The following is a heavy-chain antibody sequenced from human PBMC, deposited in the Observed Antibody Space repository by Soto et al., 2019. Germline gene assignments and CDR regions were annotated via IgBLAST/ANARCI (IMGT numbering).Heavy chain of an antibody. CDR1: GDSIGSYY. V-gene: IGHV4-59*08. CDR2: VHKSGAT. J-gene: IGHJ4*02. Sequence: SETLSLTCTVSGDSIGSYYWTWIRQPPGKGLEWIGYVHKSGATHYSPSLRSRVTMSLDTSNNHISLKLTSVTAADTAVYYCARRPGYSSSPLVSWGQGALVTVSS. D-gene: IGHD5-18*01. CDR3: ARRPGYSSSPLVS.